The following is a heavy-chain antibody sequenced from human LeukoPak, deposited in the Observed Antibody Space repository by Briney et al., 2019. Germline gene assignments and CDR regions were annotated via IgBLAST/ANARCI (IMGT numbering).Heavy chain of an antibody. D-gene: IGHD3/OR15-3a*01. CDR2: ISSSSGYI. CDR1: GFTFSSYS. J-gene: IGHJ4*02. V-gene: IGHV3-21*01. Sequence: GGSLRLSCAASGFTFSSYSMNWVRQAPGKGLEWVSSISSSSGYIYYADSVKGRFTISRDNAKNSLYLQMNSLRAEDTAVYYCAKDSRDWTYFDFWGQGTLVTVSS. CDR3: AKDSRDWTYFDF.